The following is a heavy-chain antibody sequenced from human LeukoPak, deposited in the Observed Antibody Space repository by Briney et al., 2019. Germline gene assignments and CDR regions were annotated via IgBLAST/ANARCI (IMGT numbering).Heavy chain of an antibody. Sequence: ASVKVSCKASGYTFTGYYMHWVRQAPGQGLEWMGWINPNSGNTGYAQKFQGRVTITRNTSISTAYMELSSLRSEDTAVYYCARDASYCGGDCLSGAFDIWGQGTMVTVSS. CDR3: ARDASYCGGDCLSGAFDI. J-gene: IGHJ3*02. D-gene: IGHD2-21*02. V-gene: IGHV1-8*03. CDR1: GYTFTGYY. CDR2: INPNSGNT.